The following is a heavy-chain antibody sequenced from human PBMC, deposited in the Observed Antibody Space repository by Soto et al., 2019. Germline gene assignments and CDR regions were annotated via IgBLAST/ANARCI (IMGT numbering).Heavy chain of an antibody. D-gene: IGHD2-2*01. J-gene: IGHJ6*02. CDR1: GGTFSRYS. V-gene: IGHV1-69*08. CDR3: AREDRDRETGLVPAAIDGMDV. CDR2: IIPIFEIP. Sequence: QVQLVQSGAEVKKPGSSVKVSCKASGGTFSRYSITWVRQAPGHGLEWIGRIIPIFEIPTYAKKFQGRVTITADESTSTAYMELSSLRSDDTAVYYCAREDRDRETGLVPAAIDGMDVWGQGTTVTVSS.